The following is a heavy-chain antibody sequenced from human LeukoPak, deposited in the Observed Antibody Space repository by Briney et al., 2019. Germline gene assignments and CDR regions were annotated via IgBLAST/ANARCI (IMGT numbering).Heavy chain of an antibody. Sequence: SETLSLTCTVSGYSISSDYYWGWIRQPPGKGLEWIGSIYHSGSTYYNPSLKSRVTISVDTSKNQFSLKLSSVTAADTAVYYCARSRDYVWGRHYFDYWGQGTLVTVSS. CDR2: IYHSGST. CDR3: ARSRDYVWGRHYFDY. D-gene: IGHD3-16*01. V-gene: IGHV4-38-2*02. CDR1: GYSISSDYY. J-gene: IGHJ4*02.